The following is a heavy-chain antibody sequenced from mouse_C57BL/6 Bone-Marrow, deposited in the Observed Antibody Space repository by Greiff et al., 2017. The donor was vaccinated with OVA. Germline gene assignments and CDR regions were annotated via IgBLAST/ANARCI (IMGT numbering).Heavy chain of an antibody. J-gene: IGHJ1*03. Sequence: QVQLQQPGAELVKPGASVKLSCKASGYTFTSYWMHWVKQRPGRGLEWIGRIDPNSGGTTYNEKFKSKATLTVDKPSSTAYMQLSSLTSEDSAVYYCARCDYYGSSPYWYFDVWGTGTTVTVSS. CDR1: GYTFTSYW. V-gene: IGHV1-72*01. D-gene: IGHD1-1*01. CDR3: ARCDYYGSSPYWYFDV. CDR2: IDPNSGGT.